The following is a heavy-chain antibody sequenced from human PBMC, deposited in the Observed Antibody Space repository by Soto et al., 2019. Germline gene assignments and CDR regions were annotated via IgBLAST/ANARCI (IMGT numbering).Heavy chain of an antibody. Sequence: EVQLLESGGGLVQPGGSLRLSCAASGFPVNTDVISWVRQAPGKGLEWVSIIGGAGVDTFYADSVRGRFTISRNNSKNRVYLPMNSLRGEDTAVYDCANSRIGYTTRLVYWGQGALVTVSS. CDR3: ANSRIGYTTRLVY. J-gene: IGHJ4*02. CDR1: GFPVNTDV. D-gene: IGHD5-18*01. V-gene: IGHV3-23*01. CDR2: IGGAGVDT.